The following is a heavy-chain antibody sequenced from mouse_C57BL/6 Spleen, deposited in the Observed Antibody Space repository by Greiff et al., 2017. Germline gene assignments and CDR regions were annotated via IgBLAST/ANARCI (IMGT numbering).Heavy chain of an antibody. J-gene: IGHJ2*01. CDR1: GYAFTNYL. CDR3: ARNQNYFDY. Sequence: QVQLKESGAELVRPGTSVTVSCKASGYAFTNYLIEWVKQRPGQGLEWIGVINPGSGGTNYNEKFKGKATLTADKSSSTAYMQLSSLTSEDSAVYFCARNQNYFDYWGQGTTLTVSS. V-gene: IGHV1-54*01. CDR2: INPGSGGT.